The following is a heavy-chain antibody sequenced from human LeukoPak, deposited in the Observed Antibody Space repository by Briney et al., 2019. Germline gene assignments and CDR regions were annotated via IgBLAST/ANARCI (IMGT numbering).Heavy chain of an antibody. D-gene: IGHD2-8*01. V-gene: IGHV4-30-2*01. Sequence: PSQTLSLTCAVSGGSISSGGYSWRWIRQPPGKGLEWIGYIYHSGSTYYNPSLKSRVTISVDRSKNQFSLKLSSVTAADTAVYYCARDHAPIDYWGQGTLVTVSS. CDR3: ARDHAPIDY. J-gene: IGHJ4*02. CDR2: IYHSGST. CDR1: GGSISSGGYS.